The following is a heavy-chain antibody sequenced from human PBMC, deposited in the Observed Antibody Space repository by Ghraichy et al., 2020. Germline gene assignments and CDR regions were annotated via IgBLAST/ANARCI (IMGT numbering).Heavy chain of an antibody. D-gene: IGHD3-10*01. V-gene: IGHV1-8*01. CDR3: AREGGGITMVRGVLPYYYYGMDV. Sequence: ASVKVSCKASGYTFTSYDINWVRQATGQGLEWMGWMNPNSGNTGYAQKFQGRVTMTRNTSISTAYMELSSLRSEDTAVYYCAREGGGITMVRGVLPYYYYGMDVWGQGTTVTVSS. CDR1: GYTFTSYD. CDR2: MNPNSGNT. J-gene: IGHJ6*02.